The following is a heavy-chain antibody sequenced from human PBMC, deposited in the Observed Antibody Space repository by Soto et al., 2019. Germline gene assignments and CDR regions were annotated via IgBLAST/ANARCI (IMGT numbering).Heavy chain of an antibody. Sequence: SETLSLTWTVSGGSISSSSYYWVWIRQPPGKGLEWIGSIYYSGSTYYNPSLKSRVTISVDTSKNQFSLKLSSVTAADTAVYYCAREGYDSSGYSGSRPWGQGTLVTVSS. CDR2: IYYSGST. D-gene: IGHD3-22*01. V-gene: IGHV4-39*02. CDR3: AREGYDSSGYSGSRP. CDR1: GGSISSSSYY. J-gene: IGHJ5*02.